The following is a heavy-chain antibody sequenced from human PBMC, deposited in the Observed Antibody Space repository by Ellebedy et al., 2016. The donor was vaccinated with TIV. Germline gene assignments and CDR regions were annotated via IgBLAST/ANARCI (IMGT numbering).Heavy chain of an antibody. Sequence: SETLSLXXTVSGGSISSSSYYWGWIRQPPGKGLEWIGSIYYSGSTYYNPSLKSRVTISVDTSKNQFSLKLSSVTAADTAVYYCARISWHDSPALFDYWGQGTLVTVSS. CDR3: ARISWHDSPALFDY. CDR2: IYYSGST. CDR1: GGSISSSSYY. D-gene: IGHD3-22*01. V-gene: IGHV4-39*07. J-gene: IGHJ4*02.